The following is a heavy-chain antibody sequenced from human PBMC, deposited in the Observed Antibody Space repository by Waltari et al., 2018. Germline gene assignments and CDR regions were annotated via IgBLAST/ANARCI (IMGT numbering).Heavy chain of an antibody. Sequence: QVQLQESGPGLVKPSETLSLTCTVSGGSISSYYWSWIRQPPGKGLEWIGYIYYSGSTNYNPSLKSRVTISVDTSKNQFSLKLSSVTAADTAVYYCARDLGSYYDSSGYYYYFDYWGQGTLVTVSS. J-gene: IGHJ4*02. CDR3: ARDLGSYYDSSGYYYYFDY. V-gene: IGHV4-59*01. CDR2: IYYSGST. CDR1: GGSISSYY. D-gene: IGHD3-22*01.